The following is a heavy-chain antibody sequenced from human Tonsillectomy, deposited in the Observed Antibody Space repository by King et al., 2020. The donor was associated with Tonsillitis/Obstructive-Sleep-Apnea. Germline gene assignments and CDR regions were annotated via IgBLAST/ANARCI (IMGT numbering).Heavy chain of an antibody. CDR3: ARDMVLEAGGDAFDI. D-gene: IGHD2-8*01. CDR1: GGSISRYS. CDR2: IYYSGST. J-gene: IGHJ3*02. Sequence: VQLQESGPGLVKPSETLSLTCTVSGGSISRYSWSWIRQPPGKGLEWIGYIYYSGSTNYNPSLKNRVTISVDTSKNQFSLKLSSVTAADTAVYYCARDMVLEAGGDAFDIWGQGTEVTVSS. V-gene: IGHV4-59*01.